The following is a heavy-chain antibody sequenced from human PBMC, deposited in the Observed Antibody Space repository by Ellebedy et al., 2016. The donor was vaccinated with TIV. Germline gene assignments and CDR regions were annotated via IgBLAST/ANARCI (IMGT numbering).Heavy chain of an antibody. CDR3: TTDLQGPYVDIVATIEDY. J-gene: IGHJ4*02. CDR1: GFTFSNAW. CDR2: IKSKTDGGTT. V-gene: IGHV3-15*01. D-gene: IGHD5-12*01. Sequence: GGSLRLSXAASGFTFSNAWMSWVRQAPGKGLEWVGRIKSKTDGGTTDYAAPVKGRFTISRDDSKNTLYLQMNSLKTEDTAVYYCTTDLQGPYVDIVATIEDYWGQGTLVTVSS.